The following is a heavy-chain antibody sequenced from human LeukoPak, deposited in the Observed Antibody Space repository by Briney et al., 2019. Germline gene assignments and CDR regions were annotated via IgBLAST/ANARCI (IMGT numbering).Heavy chain of an antibody. D-gene: IGHD2-15*01. V-gene: IGHV3-23*01. CDR1: GFTFSRFG. J-gene: IGHJ4*02. Sequence: GGSRRLSWVTSGFTFSRFGMTWVRQPPGKGLGWVESFDGNADGTYYADSVKGRCTISRDNSKNTLYLQMNSLRAEDTAIYYCAKPRIIGLGWAQFDYWGQGSLVTVSS. CDR2: FDGNADGT. CDR3: AKPRIIGLGWAQFDY.